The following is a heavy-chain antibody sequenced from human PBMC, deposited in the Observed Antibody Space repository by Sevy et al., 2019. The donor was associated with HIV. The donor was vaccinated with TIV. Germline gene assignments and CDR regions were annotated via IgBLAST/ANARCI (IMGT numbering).Heavy chain of an antibody. Sequence: GGSLRLSCAASGFTFSSYAMSWVRQAPGKGLEWVSAISGSGGSTYYADSVKGRFTISRDNSKNTLYLQMNSLRAEDTAVYYAAKDAPGPPLVRSGGYFDYWGQGTLVTVS. CDR1: GFTFSSYA. CDR3: AKDAPGPPLVRSGGYFDY. J-gene: IGHJ4*02. D-gene: IGHD2-2*01. V-gene: IGHV3-23*01. CDR2: ISGSGGST.